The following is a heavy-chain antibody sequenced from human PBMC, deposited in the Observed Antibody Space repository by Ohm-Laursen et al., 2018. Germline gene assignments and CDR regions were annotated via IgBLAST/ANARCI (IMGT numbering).Heavy chain of an antibody. CDR2: ISNSGNT. V-gene: IGHV4-59*08. Sequence: GTLSLTCTVSGDSINSSYWSWIRQPPGKGLEWIGFISNSGNTNYNPSLKSRVTISVDTSKNQFSLKLSSVTAADTAVYYCARVSRRDGYNPLDYWGQGTLVTVSS. CDR1: GDSINSSY. J-gene: IGHJ4*02. D-gene: IGHD5-24*01. CDR3: ARVSRRDGYNPLDY.